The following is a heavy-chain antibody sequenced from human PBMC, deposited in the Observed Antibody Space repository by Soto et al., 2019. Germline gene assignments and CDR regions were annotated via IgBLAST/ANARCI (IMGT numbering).Heavy chain of an antibody. Sequence: TGGSLRLSCVASGFSFSDYWMSWVRQAPGKGPEWVANIKFDGSVKQYVDSVRGRFSISRDNFRNSLFLQMNSLRAGDTAIYYCVKDGGYCSSATCYSPRNHYFDSWRQGTLVTVSS. CDR2: IKFDGSVK. CDR3: VKDGGYCSSATCYSPRNHYFDS. CDR1: GFSFSDYW. D-gene: IGHD2-2*01. J-gene: IGHJ4*02. V-gene: IGHV3-7*03.